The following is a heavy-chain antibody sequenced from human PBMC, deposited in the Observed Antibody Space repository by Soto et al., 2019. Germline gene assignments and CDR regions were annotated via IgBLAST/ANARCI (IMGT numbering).Heavy chain of an antibody. CDR1: ADSISSYY. J-gene: IGHJ3*02. CDR3: ARLYCSGGTCDAFDI. D-gene: IGHD2-15*01. Sequence: SETLSLTCSVSADSISSYYWSWIRQPPGKGLEWIGYIYYSGRTNYNPSLKIRVTVSVDTSKNQFSLKLSSVTAADTAMYYCARLYCSGGTCDAFDIWGQGTMVTVSS. CDR2: IYYSGRT. V-gene: IGHV4-59*13.